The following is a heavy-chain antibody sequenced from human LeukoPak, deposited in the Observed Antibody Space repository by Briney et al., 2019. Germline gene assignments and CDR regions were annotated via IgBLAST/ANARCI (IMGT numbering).Heavy chain of an antibody. CDR1: GFTCSSYE. D-gene: IGHD6-13*01. CDR2: ITSSGSTM. CDR3: AKDRRALYSIAAAGTFDY. V-gene: IGHV3-48*03. J-gene: IGHJ4*02. Sequence: GGSLRLSCAASGFTCSSYEMHWVRQAPGKGLEWVSYITSSGSTMYYADSVKGRFTISRDNSKNTLYLQMNSLRAEDTAVYYCAKDRRALYSIAAAGTFDYWGQGTLVTVSS.